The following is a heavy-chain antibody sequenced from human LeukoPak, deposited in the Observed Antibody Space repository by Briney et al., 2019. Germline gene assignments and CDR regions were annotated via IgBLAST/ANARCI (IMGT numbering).Heavy chain of an antibody. Sequence: GGSLRLSCAASGFTFSGYIMNWVRQTPGKGLEWVSFIGTSGNTIYYADSVKGRFTVSRDNAKNSLYLQMNSLRAEDTAVYYCARDQWLDYWGQGTLVTVSS. V-gene: IGHV3-48*01. D-gene: IGHD6-19*01. CDR3: ARDQWLDY. CDR2: IGTSGNTI. J-gene: IGHJ4*02. CDR1: GFTFSGYI.